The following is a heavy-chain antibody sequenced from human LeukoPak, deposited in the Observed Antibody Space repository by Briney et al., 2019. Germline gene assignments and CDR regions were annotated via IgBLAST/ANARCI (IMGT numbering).Heavy chain of an antibody. D-gene: IGHD3-10*01. J-gene: IGHJ6*02. CDR2: IDPYGGS. V-gene: IGHV4-34*01. Sequence: PSETLSLTCAVYGGSFSGHHWSWIRQNTGKGLEWIGEIDPYGGSNYNPSLKSRVTISVDTSKNQFSLKLNSVTAADTALYYCARHVSGRWFGDDYPYYADVWGQGTTVT. CDR3: ARHVSGRWFGDDYPYYADV. CDR1: GGSFSGHH.